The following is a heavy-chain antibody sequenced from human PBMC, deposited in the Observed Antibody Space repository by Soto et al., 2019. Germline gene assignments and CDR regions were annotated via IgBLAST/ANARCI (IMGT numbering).Heavy chain of an antibody. CDR2: ISAGGSST. V-gene: IGHV3-23*01. J-gene: IGHJ4*02. CDR3: AKEGALGLYYFDY. CDR1: GFTFSSYV. D-gene: IGHD3-10*01. Sequence: EVQLLDSGGGLVQPGGSLRLSCAASGFTFSSYVMSWVRQAPGKGLEWVSPISAGGSSTYYADSVKGRFTISRDNSKNTLYLQMNSLRPEDTAVYYCAKEGALGLYYFDYWGQGTLVTVSS.